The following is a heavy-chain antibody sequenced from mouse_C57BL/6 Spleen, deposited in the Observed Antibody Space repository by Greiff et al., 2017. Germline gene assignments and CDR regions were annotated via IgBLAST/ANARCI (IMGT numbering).Heavy chain of an antibody. J-gene: IGHJ2*01. CDR1: GYTFTSYW. CDR3: TITAQASFDY. D-gene: IGHD3-2*02. CDR2: IYPGNSDT. Sequence: EVQLQQSGTVLARPGASVKMSCKTSGYTFTSYWMHWVKQRPGQGLEWIGAIYPGNSDTSYNQKFKGKAKLTAVTSASTAYMERSSLTNEDSAVXYCTITAQASFDYWGQGTTLTVSS. V-gene: IGHV1-5*01.